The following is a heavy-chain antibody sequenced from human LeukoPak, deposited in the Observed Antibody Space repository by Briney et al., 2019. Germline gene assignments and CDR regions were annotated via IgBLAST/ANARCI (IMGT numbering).Heavy chain of an antibody. CDR3: ARDVEWFGELSLPDY. V-gene: IGHV1-18*01. D-gene: IGHD3-10*01. Sequence: AASVKVSCKASGYTFTSYGINWVRQAPGQGLEWMGWISVYNGNTNYAQKLQGRVTMTTDTSTSTAYMELRSLRSDDTAVYYCARDVEWFGELSLPDYWGQGTLVTVSS. CDR1: GYTFTSYG. J-gene: IGHJ4*02. CDR2: ISVYNGNT.